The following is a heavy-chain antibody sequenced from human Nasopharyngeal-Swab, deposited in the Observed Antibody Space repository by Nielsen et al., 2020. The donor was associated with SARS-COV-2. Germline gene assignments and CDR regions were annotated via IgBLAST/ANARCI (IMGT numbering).Heavy chain of an antibody. CDR3: ARGGNWQFDS. Sequence: SETLSLTCTVSGGSISSGGYYWSWIRQHPGKGLEWIGYIYYSGSTYYNPSLKSRVTISVDTSKNQFSLNLNSMTAADTAVYYCARGGNWQFDSWGQGILVTVSS. CDR1: GGSISSGGYY. V-gene: IGHV4-31*03. CDR2: IYYSGST. D-gene: IGHD1-1*01. J-gene: IGHJ4*02.